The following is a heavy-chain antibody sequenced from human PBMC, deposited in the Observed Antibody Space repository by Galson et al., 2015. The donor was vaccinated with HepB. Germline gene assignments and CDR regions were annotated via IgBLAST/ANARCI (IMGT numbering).Heavy chain of an antibody. J-gene: IGHJ4*02. CDR2: INLSGGST. CDR1: GYTFTSYY. V-gene: IGHV1-46*01. D-gene: IGHD3-10*01. CDR3: ARDVPSQIYGSGSQTPGGDY. Sequence: SVKVSCKASGYTFTSYYMHWVRQAPGQGLEWMGIINLSGGSTSYAQKFQGRVTMTRDTSTSTVYMELRSLRSEDTAVYYCARDVPSQIYGSGSQTPGGDYWGQGTLVTVSS.